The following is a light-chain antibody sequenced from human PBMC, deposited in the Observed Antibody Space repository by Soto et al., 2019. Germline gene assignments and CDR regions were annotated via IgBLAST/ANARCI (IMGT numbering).Light chain of an antibody. CDR1: SSDVGGYNY. J-gene: IGLJ1*01. Sequence: QSVLTQPASVSGSPGQSITISCTGTSSDVGGYNYVSWYQQHPGKAPKLMIYYVSNRPSGVSNRFSGSKSGNTASLTISGLQAEDEADYYCSSYTSINSYVFGTGTKVTVL. V-gene: IGLV2-14*01. CDR2: YVS. CDR3: SSYTSINSYV.